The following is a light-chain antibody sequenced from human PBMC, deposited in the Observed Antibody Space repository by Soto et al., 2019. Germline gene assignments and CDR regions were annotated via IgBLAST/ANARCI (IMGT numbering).Light chain of an antibody. CDR1: SRDVGAYNH. CDR3: SSYTGSSTWV. CDR2: EVS. V-gene: IGLV2-14*01. Sequence: QPVLTQPASVSGSPGQSSTISCTGTSRDVGAYNHVSWYQQHPGKAPKLMIYEVSNRPSGVANRFSGSKSGNTASLTISGLQAEDEADYYCSSYTGSSTWVFGGGTKVTVL. J-gene: IGLJ3*02.